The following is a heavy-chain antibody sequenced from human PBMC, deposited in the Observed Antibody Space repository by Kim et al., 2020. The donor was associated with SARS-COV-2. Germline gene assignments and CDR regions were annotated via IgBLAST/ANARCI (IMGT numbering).Heavy chain of an antibody. CDR2: IYSGGST. J-gene: IGHJ3*02. CDR3: ARAERWELLFAFDI. V-gene: IGHV3-53*04. CDR1: GFTVSSNY. Sequence: GGSLRLSCAASGFTVSSNYMSWVRQAPGKGLEWVSVIYSGGSTYYADSVKGRFTISRHNSKNTLYLQMNSLRAEDTAVYYCARAERWELLFAFDIWGQGTMVTVSS. D-gene: IGHD1-26*01.